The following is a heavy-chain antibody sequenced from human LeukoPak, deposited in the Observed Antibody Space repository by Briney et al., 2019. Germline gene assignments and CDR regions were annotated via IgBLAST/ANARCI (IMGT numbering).Heavy chain of an antibody. CDR1: GFSVNTNY. J-gene: IGHJ4*02. CDR2: IYSDGGT. CDR3: ARDVRGDALAAAGTWPYYFDY. D-gene: IGHD6-13*01. V-gene: IGHV3-66*01. Sequence: GRSLRLSCAASGFSVNTNYMSWVRQAPGEGLEWVSVIYSDGGTYYADSVKGRFTISRDNSKNTLYLQMDSLRAEDTAVYYCARDVRGDALAAAGTWPYYFDYWGQGTLVTVSS.